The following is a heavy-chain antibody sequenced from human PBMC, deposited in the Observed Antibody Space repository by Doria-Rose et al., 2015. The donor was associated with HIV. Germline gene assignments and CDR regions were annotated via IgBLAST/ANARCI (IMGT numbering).Heavy chain of an antibody. V-gene: IGHV3-30-3*01. CDR1: GFTFSSSS. CDR3: ARDWDDYGDFDY. D-gene: IGHD4-17*01. J-gene: IGHJ4*02. CDR2: ISYDGTNK. Sequence: CAASGFTFSSSSMHWVRQAPGKGLEWVAVISYDGTNKYYSDSVKGRFTISRDNSKFTLYLQMNNLRAEDTAVYYCARDWDDYGDFDYWGQGTLVSVSS.